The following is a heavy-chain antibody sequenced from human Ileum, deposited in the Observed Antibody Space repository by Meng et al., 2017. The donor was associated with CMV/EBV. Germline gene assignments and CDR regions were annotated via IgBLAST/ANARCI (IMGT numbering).Heavy chain of an antibody. CDR2: MNPNSGNT. Sequence: AGYTFTSYDINWVRQATGQGLEWMGWMNPNSGNTGYAQKFQGRVTITRNTSISTAYMELSSLRSEDTAVYYCARGGAYYYDSIFNYWGQGTLVTVSS. D-gene: IGHD3-22*01. CDR3: ARGGAYYYDSIFNY. J-gene: IGHJ4*02. V-gene: IGHV1-8*03. CDR1: GYTFTSYD.